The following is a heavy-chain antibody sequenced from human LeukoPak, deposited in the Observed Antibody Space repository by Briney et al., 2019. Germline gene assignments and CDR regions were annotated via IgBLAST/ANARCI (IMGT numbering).Heavy chain of an antibody. CDR1: GYTFPSYD. V-gene: IGHV1-8*01. D-gene: IGHD6-6*01. CDR2: MNPNSGNT. Sequence: ASVTVSCKASGYTFPSYDINWVRQATGQGLEWMGWMNPNSGNTGYAQKFQGRVTMTRNTSISTAYMELSSLRSEDTAVYYCARGFLGSSSGVYGYWGQGTLVTVSS. CDR3: ARGFLGSSSGVYGY. J-gene: IGHJ4*02.